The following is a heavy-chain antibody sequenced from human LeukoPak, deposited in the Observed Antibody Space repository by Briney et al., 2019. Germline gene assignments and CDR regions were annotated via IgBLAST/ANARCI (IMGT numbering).Heavy chain of an antibody. J-gene: IGHJ4*02. Sequence: GGSLRLSCAASGFTFNSYAMSWVRQAPGKGLEWVSAIRGSGGGTYYADSVKGRFTISRDNSKNTLYLQMNGLRDEDTALYYCAKAGIGVVGYFDYWGQGTLVTVSS. CDR1: GFTFNSYA. CDR3: AKAGIGVVGYFDY. D-gene: IGHD6-19*01. CDR2: IRGSGGGT. V-gene: IGHV3-23*01.